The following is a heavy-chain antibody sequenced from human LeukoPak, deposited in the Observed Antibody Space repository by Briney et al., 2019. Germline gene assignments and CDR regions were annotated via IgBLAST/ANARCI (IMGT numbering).Heavy chain of an antibody. D-gene: IGHD5-18*01. CDR3: ARSGEAMVPHWFDP. Sequence: KPSETLSLTCTVSGGSISSSSYYWGWIRQPPGKGLEWIGSIYYSGSTYYNPSLKGRVTISVDTSKNQFSLKLSSVTAADTAVYYCARSGEAMVPHWFDPWGQGTLVTVSS. J-gene: IGHJ5*02. CDR2: IYYSGST. V-gene: IGHV4-39*01. CDR1: GGSISSSSYY.